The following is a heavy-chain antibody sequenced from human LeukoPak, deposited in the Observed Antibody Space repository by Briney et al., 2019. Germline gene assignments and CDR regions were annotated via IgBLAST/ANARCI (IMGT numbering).Heavy chain of an antibody. CDR3: AKVRYYYDTSGYYYFDF. CDR1: GLTFSNYA. CDR2: ISAGGGST. D-gene: IGHD3-22*01. V-gene: IGHV3-23*01. Sequence: GGSLRLSCAASGLTFSNYAMNWVRQAPGKGLEWVSTISAGGGSTYYADSVKGRFTISRDNSKNTLYLQMSSLRAEDTALYYCAKVRYYYDTSGYYYFDFWGQGTLVTVSS. J-gene: IGHJ4*02.